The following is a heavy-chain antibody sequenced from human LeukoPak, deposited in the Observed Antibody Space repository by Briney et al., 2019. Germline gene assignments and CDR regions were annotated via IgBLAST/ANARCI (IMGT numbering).Heavy chain of an antibody. CDR1: GYSFTSYW. CDR2: IYPGDSDT. J-gene: IGHJ4*02. Sequence: GESLKISCKGSGYSFTSYWIGWVRQLPGKGLEWMGIIYPGDSDTRYSPSFQGQVTISADKSISTAYLQWSSLKASDTAMYYCARLDSSGWFGGSYFDYWGQGTLVTVSS. D-gene: IGHD6-19*01. CDR3: ARLDSSGWFGGSYFDY. V-gene: IGHV5-51*01.